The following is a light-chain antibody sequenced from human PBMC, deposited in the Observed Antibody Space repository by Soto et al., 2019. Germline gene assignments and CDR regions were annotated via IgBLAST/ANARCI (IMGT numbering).Light chain of an antibody. CDR2: AAS. J-gene: IGKJ5*01. Sequence: DIQMTQSPSSLSASVGDRVTITCRASQSVNTYLHCYQQKAGQAPKLLIYAASNLQSGVPSRFSGRGSGTEFTLTISSLQPDDFATYYCQQYNSYTRTFGQGTRLEIK. CDR1: QSVNTY. V-gene: IGKV1-39*01. CDR3: QQYNSYTRT.